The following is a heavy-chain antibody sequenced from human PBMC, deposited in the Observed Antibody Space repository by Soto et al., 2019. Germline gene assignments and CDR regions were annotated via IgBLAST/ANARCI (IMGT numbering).Heavy chain of an antibody. V-gene: IGHV3-15*07. CDR3: SFHGSGSYWSYYYYGMDV. CDR2: IKSKTDGGTT. J-gene: IGHJ6*02. CDR1: GFTFSNAW. D-gene: IGHD3-10*01. Sequence: GGSLRLSCAASGFTFSNAWMNWVRQAPGKGLEWVGRIKSKTDGGTTDYAAPVKGRFTISRDDSKNTLYLQMNSLKTEDTAVYYCSFHGSGSYWSYYYYGMDVWGQGTTVTVSS.